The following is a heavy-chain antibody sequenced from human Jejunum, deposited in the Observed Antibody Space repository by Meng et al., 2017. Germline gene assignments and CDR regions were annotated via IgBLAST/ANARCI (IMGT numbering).Heavy chain of an antibody. D-gene: IGHD2-2*02. V-gene: IGHV5-51*01. CDR3: ARRDLRLYSFDH. J-gene: IGHJ4*01. Sequence: GGSLRLSCKASGYSFTTYWIGWVRQIPGKGLEWMGIIYPGDSDTRYSPSFQGQVTISADKSINTAYLQWSSLKASDTATYYCARRDLRLYSFDHWGQGARVTVSS. CDR2: IYPGDSDT. CDR1: GYSFTTYW.